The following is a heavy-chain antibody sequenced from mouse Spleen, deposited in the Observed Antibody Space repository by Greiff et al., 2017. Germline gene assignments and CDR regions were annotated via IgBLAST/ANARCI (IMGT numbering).Heavy chain of an antibody. Sequence: EVKVVESGGGLVQPGGSLKLSCAASGFTFSSYTMSWVRQTPEKRLEWVAYISNGGGSTYYPDTVKGRFTISRDNAKNTLYLQMSSLKSEDTAMYYCARHVSMIPAWFAYWGQGTLVTVSA. CDR2: ISNGGGST. CDR1: GFTFSSYT. J-gene: IGHJ3*01. V-gene: IGHV5-12-2*01. CDR3: ARHVSMIPAWFAY. D-gene: IGHD2-4*01.